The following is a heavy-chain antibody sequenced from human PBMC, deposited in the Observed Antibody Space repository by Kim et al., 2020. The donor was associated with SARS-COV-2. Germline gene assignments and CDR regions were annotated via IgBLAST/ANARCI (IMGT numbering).Heavy chain of an antibody. Sequence: SETLSLTCTVSGGAISSYYWSWIRQPPGKGLEWIGYIYYSGSTNYNPSLKSRVTISVDTSKNQFTLKVSSVTAADTAEYYCERGSTRLDTWCQVSLVTV. CDR3: ERGSTRLDT. V-gene: IGHV4-59*12. D-gene: IGHD1-26*01. J-gene: IGHJ5*02. CDR1: GGAISSYY. CDR2: IYYSGST.